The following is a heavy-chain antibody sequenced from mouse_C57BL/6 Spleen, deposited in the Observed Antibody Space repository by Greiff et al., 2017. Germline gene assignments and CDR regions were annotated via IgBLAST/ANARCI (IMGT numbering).Heavy chain of an antibody. V-gene: IGHV8-8*01. Sequence: QVTLKVCGPGILQPSQTLSLTCSFSGFSLSTFGMGVGWIRQPSGKGLEWLAHIWWDDDKYYNPALKSRLTISKDTSKNQVFLKIANVDTADTATYYCARTNYYGSSYSYWYFDVWGTGTTVTVSS. D-gene: IGHD1-1*01. CDR2: IWWDDDK. CDR3: ARTNYYGSSYSYWYFDV. J-gene: IGHJ1*03. CDR1: GFSLSTFGMG.